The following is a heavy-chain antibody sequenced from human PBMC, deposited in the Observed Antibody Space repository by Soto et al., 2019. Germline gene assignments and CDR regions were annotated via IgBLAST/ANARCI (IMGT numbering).Heavy chain of an antibody. D-gene: IGHD3-3*01. CDR3: ATPRTRITIFGVVIIEYFQH. CDR1: GYTLTELS. J-gene: IGHJ1*01. V-gene: IGHV1-24*01. Sequence: ASVKVSCKVSGYTLTELSMHWVRQAPGKGLEWMGGFDPEDGETIYAQKFQGRVTMTEDTSTDTAYMELSSLRSEDTAVYYCATPRTRITIFGVVIIEYFQHWGQGTLVTVSS. CDR2: FDPEDGET.